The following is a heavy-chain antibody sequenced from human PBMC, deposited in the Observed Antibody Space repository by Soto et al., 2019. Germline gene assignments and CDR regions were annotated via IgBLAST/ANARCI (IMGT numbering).Heavy chain of an antibody. CDR2: LLPIFGTA. CDR1: GGTFSSYA. CDR3: ARDHSLFIAADGMNVGGSGVYYGMEV. V-gene: IGHV1-69*06. Sequence: QVQLVPSGAAVKKPGASVKVSCKASGGTFSSYAISWVRQAPGQGLEWMVGLLPIFGTANYAQKCQGRVTITADKSTSTAYMELRSLRSDDTAVYSCARDHSLFIAADGMNVGGSGVYYGMEVWGQGTTVTVSS. J-gene: IGHJ6*02. D-gene: IGHD6-13*01.